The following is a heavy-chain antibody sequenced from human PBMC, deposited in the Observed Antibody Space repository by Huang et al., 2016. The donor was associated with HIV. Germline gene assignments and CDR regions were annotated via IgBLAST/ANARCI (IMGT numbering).Heavy chain of an antibody. CDR3: ARGMGASWFAY. D-gene: IGHD1-26*01. J-gene: IGHJ4*02. Sequence: EVQLVESGGGLVLLGGSLSFSCAAAGFTLSSENMNWVRQATGKGRERLSYISKNSSPIYYADSVKGRFTISRDNAKNALYLQMNSLRDEDTAVYYCARGMGASWFAYWGQGALVTVSS. CDR1: GFTLSSEN. V-gene: IGHV3-48*02. CDR2: ISKNSSPI.